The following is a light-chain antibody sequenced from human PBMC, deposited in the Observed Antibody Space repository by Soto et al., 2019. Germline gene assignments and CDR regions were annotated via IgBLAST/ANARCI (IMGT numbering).Light chain of an antibody. CDR3: QHYGSSLWT. CDR2: GAS. J-gene: IGKJ1*01. CDR1: QSVSSSS. V-gene: IGKV3-20*01. Sequence: EIVLTQSPDTLSLSPGERGTLSCRASQSVSSSSLVWYQQRPGQAPRLLIYGASTRATGIPDRFSGSGSGTDFTLTTTRLAPDDFAVYYCQHYGSSLWTFGPGTKVENK.